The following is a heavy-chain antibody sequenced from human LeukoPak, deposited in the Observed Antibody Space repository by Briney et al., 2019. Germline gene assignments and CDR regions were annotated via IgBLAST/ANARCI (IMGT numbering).Heavy chain of an antibody. CDR1: GFTFSSFR. V-gene: IGHV3-48*04. D-gene: IGHD4-17*01. J-gene: IGHJ4*02. CDR2: IASSRSSM. CDR3: ARVIGSYGDSAY. Sequence: GGSLRLSCAASGFTFSSFRMNWVRQAPGKGLEWISYIASSRSSMYYADSVKGRFTISRDNAKNSLYLQMNSLTAEDTAVYYCARVIGSYGDSAYWGQGTLVTVSS.